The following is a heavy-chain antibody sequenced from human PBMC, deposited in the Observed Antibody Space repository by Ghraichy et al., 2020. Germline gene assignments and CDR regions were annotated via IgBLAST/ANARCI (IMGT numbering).Heavy chain of an antibody. D-gene: IGHD3-10*01. J-gene: IGHJ4*02. Sequence: GGSLRLSCAASGFTFSSYWMSWVRQAPGKGLEWVANIKQDGSEKNYVGSVKGRFTLSRDNAKNSLYLQMNSLRAEDTAVYYCGRGVDYSGSGSHTDSWGQGTLVTVSS. V-gene: IGHV3-7*03. CDR3: GRGVDYSGSGSHTDS. CDR2: IKQDGSEK. CDR1: GFTFSSYW.